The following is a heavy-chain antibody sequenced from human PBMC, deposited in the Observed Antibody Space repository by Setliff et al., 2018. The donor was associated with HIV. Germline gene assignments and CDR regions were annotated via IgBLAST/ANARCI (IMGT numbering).Heavy chain of an antibody. Sequence: PGGSLSLSCASSGFTFSSYAMTWVRQAPGKGLECVAVISGSGVDTYYADSVKGRFVISREKSKSTLYLQMNSLRAEDTAVYYCAKKTAAYTSGSWLHYWGQGTLVTVSS. V-gene: IGHV3-23*01. CDR3: AKKTAAYTSGSWLHY. J-gene: IGHJ4*02. D-gene: IGHD3-10*01. CDR1: GFTFSSYA. CDR2: ISGSGVDT.